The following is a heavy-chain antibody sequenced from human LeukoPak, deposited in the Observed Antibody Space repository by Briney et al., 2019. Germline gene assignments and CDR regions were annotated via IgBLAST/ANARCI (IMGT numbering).Heavy chain of an antibody. CDR1: GGSISSYY. CDR2: IYYSGST. CDR3: ARLSTDWYFDL. D-gene: IGHD2/OR15-2a*01. J-gene: IGHJ2*01. V-gene: IGHV4-59*01. Sequence: SETLSLTCTVSGGSISSYYWSWIRQPPGKGLEWIGYIYYSGSTNYNPSLKSRVTISVDTSKNQFSLKLGSVTAADTAVYYCARLSTDWYFDLWGRGTLVTVSS.